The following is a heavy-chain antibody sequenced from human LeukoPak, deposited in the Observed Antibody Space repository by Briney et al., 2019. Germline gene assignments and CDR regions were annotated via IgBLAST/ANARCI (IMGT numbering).Heavy chain of an antibody. J-gene: IGHJ4*02. CDR2: ISGSGGST. CDR1: GFTFSSYA. D-gene: IGHD6-13*01. Sequence: GGSLRLSCAASGFTFSSYAMSWVRQAPGKGLEWVSAISGSGGSTYYADSVKGRFTISRDNSKNTLYLQMNSLRAEVTAVYYCAKGSAAGILGCDYWGQGTLVTVSS. CDR3: AKGSAAGILGCDY. V-gene: IGHV3-23*01.